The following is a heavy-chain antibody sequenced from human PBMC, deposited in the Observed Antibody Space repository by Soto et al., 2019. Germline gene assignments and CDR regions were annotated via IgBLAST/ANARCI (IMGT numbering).Heavy chain of an antibody. CDR1: GFTVSSNY. Sequence: PGGSLRLSCAASGFTVSSNYMSWVRQAPGKGMEWVSVIYSGGSTYYADSVKGRFTISRHNPKNTLYLQMNSLRAEDTAVYYCARDSVLRYFDWLTARPPPYYMDVCGKGTTVTVSS. J-gene: IGHJ6*03. V-gene: IGHV3-53*04. CDR3: ARDSVLRYFDWLTARPPPYYMDV. CDR2: IYSGGST. D-gene: IGHD3-9*01.